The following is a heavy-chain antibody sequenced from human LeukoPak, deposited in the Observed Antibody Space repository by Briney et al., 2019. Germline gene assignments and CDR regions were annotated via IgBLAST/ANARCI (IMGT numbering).Heavy chain of an antibody. D-gene: IGHD6-19*01. CDR3: ARAAGSSGWYYYYYMDV. Sequence: GGSLRLSCAVSGFTFSNYWISWVRQAPGKGLEWVANINQAGSEKYYVDSVKGRFTISRDNAKNSLYLQMNSLRAEDTAVYYCARAAGSSGWYYYYYMDVWGKGTTVTVSS. CDR1: GFTFSNYW. CDR2: INQAGSEK. J-gene: IGHJ6*03. V-gene: IGHV3-7*01.